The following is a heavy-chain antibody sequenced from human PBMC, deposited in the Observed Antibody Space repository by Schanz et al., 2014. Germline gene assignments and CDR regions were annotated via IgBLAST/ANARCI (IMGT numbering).Heavy chain of an antibody. J-gene: IGHJ5*02. CDR1: GFTVSSNY. CDR2: ISHDGTT. Sequence: VQLVESGGGLVQPGGSLRLSCAASGFTVSSNYMSWLRQSPGKGPEWIGEISHDGTTNYNPSLKSRVTISGDTSKNQFSLNLTSVTAADTAVYYCASRRRMGISMVRGILKGWFDPWGQGTLVTVSS. D-gene: IGHD3-10*01. CDR3: ASRRRMGISMVRGILKGWFDP. V-gene: IGHV4-34*01.